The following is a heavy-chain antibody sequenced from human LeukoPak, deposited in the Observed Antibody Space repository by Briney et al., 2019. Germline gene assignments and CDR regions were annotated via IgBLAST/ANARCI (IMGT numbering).Heavy chain of an antibody. J-gene: IGHJ5*02. CDR1: GGTFSSYA. D-gene: IGHD1-26*01. CDR3: AREDGVIVGASSDNWFDP. CDR2: MNPNSGNT. V-gene: IGHV1-8*02. Sequence: ASVKVSCKASGGTFSSYAINWVRQATGQGLEWMGWMNPNSGNTGYAQKFQGRVAMTRDTSISTAYMELSSLRSEDTAVYYCAREDGVIVGASSDNWFDPWGQGTLVTVSS.